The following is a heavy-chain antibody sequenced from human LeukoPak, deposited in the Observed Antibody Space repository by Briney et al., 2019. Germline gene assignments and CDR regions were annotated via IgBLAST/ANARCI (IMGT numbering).Heavy chain of an antibody. D-gene: IGHD5-12*01. V-gene: IGHV4-31*03. CDR1: GGSISSSSYY. J-gene: IGHJ3*01. Sequence: SETLSLTCTVSGGSISSSSYYWSWIRQHPGKGLEWIAYIYYSGSSSYNPSLKSRVTISVDTSKNQFSLKLSSVTAADTAVYYCARDYRFDSGYDLLDAFDVWGQGTMVTVSS. CDR2: IYYSGSS. CDR3: ARDYRFDSGYDLLDAFDV.